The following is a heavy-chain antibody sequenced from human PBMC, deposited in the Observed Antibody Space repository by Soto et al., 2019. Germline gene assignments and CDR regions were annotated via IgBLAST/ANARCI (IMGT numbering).Heavy chain of an antibody. CDR2: IFPGGVNI. D-gene: IGHD3-22*01. V-gene: IGHV1-46*01. CDR1: GHSFTSHY. J-gene: IGHJ1*01. CDR3: AREDHSSGHAGTFQL. Sequence: ASVKVSCKAIGHSFTSHYMHWVRQAPGQGLEWMGTIFPGGVNIAYAQKFKGKVTMTKDTSTNTVYLELHSLTSEDTAVYYCAREDHSSGHAGTFQLWGKGTLVPVSS.